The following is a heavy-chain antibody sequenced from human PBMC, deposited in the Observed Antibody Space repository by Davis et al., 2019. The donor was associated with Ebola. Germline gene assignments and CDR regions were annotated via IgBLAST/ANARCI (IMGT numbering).Heavy chain of an antibody. CDR2: TYYSSKWFN. V-gene: IGHV6-1*01. J-gene: IGHJ6*02. Sequence: HSQTLSLTCAISGDSVSGSTGAWNWIRQSPSRGLEWLGRTYYSSKWFNDYAVSVNGRITINPDTSKNQLSLQLNSVTPEDAAVYYCVRGWGRSGLDVWGQGTTVTVSS. CDR1: GDSVSGSTGA. D-gene: IGHD3-16*01. CDR3: VRGWGRSGLDV.